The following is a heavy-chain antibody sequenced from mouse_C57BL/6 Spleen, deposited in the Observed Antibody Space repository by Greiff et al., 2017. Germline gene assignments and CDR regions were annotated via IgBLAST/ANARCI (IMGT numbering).Heavy chain of an antibody. CDR2: ISYSGST. Sequence: EVQLVESGPGMVKPSQSLSLTCTVTGYSITSGYDWHWIRHFPGNKLEWMGYISYSGSTNYNPSLISRISITHDTSKNHFFLKLNSVTTEDTATYYCARGTTVVADWYFDVWGTGTTVTVSS. J-gene: IGHJ1*03. D-gene: IGHD1-1*01. V-gene: IGHV3-1*01. CDR3: ARGTTVVADWYFDV. CDR1: GYSITSGYD.